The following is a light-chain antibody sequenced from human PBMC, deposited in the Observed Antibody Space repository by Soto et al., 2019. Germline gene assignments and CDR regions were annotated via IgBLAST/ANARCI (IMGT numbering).Light chain of an antibody. CDR3: CSYAGSSIGV. CDR2: EGS. Sequence: QSALTQPASVSGSPGQSITVSCTGTSSDVGSYNLVSWYQQHPGKAPKLMIYEGSKRPSGVSNRFSGSKSGNTASLTISGLQAEDEAYYYCCSYAGSSIGVFGGGTKLTVL. J-gene: IGLJ3*02. V-gene: IGLV2-23*01. CDR1: SSDVGSYNL.